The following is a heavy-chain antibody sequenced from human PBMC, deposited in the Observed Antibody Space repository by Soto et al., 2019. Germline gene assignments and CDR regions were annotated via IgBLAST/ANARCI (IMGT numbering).Heavy chain of an antibody. Sequence: NPSETLSLTCAVSCVSISSGNWLTWVRQTPQRGLEYIGEIFHDGTANYYPSFERRVAISVDTSKNQFSLKLTSVTAADTAIYFCARLVYDTRLNYMYFGFWGQGALVTVSS. J-gene: IGHJ4*02. D-gene: IGHD2-8*01. CDR3: ARLVYDTRLNYMYFGF. CDR1: CVSISSGNW. CDR2: IFHDGTA. V-gene: IGHV4-4*02.